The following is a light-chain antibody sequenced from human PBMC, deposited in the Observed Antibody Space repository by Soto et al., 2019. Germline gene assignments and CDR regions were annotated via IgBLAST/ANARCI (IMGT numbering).Light chain of an antibody. CDR1: NIGSKN. V-gene: IGLV3-9*01. Sequence: SYELTQPLSVSVALGQTARITCGGNNIGSKNVHWYQQKPGQAPVLVIYRDSNRPSGIPERFSGSNSGNTATLTISRAQAGDEADYYWQVWDSSTARVVFGGGTQLTVL. CDR2: RDS. CDR3: QVWDSSTARVV. J-gene: IGLJ2*01.